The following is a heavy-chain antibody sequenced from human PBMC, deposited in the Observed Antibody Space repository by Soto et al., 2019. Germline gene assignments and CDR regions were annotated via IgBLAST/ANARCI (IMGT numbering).Heavy chain of an antibody. V-gene: IGHV4-59*01. Sequence: QVQLQQSGPRLVKPSETLSLTCTVSSGPSRSYNWGWIRQSPRRGLEWIGYVYYTGDTAYNPSLKSRXTXXXXXXXXXXXXXXXXXXXXXXXVYYCVXXGIDYLHGLADVWGQGTTVTVSS. J-gene: IGHJ6*02. D-gene: IGHD2-21*01. CDR3: VXXGIDYLHGLADV. CDR2: VYYTGDT. CDR1: SGPSRSYN.